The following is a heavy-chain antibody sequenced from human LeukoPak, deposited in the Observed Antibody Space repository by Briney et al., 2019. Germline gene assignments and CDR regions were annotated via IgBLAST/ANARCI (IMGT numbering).Heavy chain of an antibody. V-gene: IGHV1-18*04. Sequence: GASVKVSCKASGYTFTDYYIHWVRQAPGQGLEWMGWISPYNGNTHYAQKFQGRVTMTTDTSTSTVYMELRSLRSDDTAVYYCAGLGYGANFIHYWGQGTLVTVSS. J-gene: IGHJ4*02. CDR3: AGLGYGANFIHY. CDR2: ISPYNGNT. D-gene: IGHD4-23*01. CDR1: GYTFTDYY.